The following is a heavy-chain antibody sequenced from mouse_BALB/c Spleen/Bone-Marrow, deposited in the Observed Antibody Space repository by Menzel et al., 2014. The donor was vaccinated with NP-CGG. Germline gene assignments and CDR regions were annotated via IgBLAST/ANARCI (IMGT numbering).Heavy chain of an antibody. D-gene: IGHD2-2*01. J-gene: IGHJ4*01. V-gene: IGHV1-4*02. CDR3: ARDGYGAMDY. CDR2: INPSSGYT. Sequence: VQVVESAAELARPGASVKMSCKASGYTFTSYTMHWVKQRPGQGLEWIGYINPSSGYTEYNQKFKDKTTLTADKSSSTAYMQLGSLTSEDSAVYYCARDGYGAMDYWGQGTSVTVSS. CDR1: GYTFTSYT.